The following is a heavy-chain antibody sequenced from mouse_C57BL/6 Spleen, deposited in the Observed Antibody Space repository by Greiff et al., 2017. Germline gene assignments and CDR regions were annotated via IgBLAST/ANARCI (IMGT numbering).Heavy chain of an antibody. D-gene: IGHD1-1*01. Sequence: EVQLQQSGPELVKPGASVKIPCKASGYTFTDYNMDWVKQSPGNSLEWIGDINPDNGGTNYNQKFKGKATFTVDTSSNTAYMELRRLTSEDTVVYYCAREGGSRQFDYWGQGTTLTVSS. V-gene: IGHV1-18*01. CDR1: GYTFTDYN. CDR2: INPDNGGT. CDR3: AREGGSRQFDY. J-gene: IGHJ2*01.